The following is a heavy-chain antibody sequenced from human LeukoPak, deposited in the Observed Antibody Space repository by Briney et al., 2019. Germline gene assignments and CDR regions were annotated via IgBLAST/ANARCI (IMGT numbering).Heavy chain of an antibody. Sequence: GASVKVSCRASGYTFTTYAINWVRQAPGQGLEWMGWINPNSGGTNYAQKFQGWVTMTRDTSISTAYMELSRLRSDDTAVYYCARDTARVPDSSSSPWARENWFDPWGQGTLVTVSS. V-gene: IGHV1-2*04. J-gene: IGHJ5*02. CDR3: ARDTARVPDSSSSPWARENWFDP. D-gene: IGHD6-6*01. CDR2: INPNSGGT. CDR1: GYTFTTYA.